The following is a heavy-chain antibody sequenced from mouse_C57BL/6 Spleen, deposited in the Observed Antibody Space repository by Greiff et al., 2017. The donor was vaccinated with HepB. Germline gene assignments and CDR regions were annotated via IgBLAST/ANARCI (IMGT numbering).Heavy chain of an antibody. J-gene: IGHJ2*01. D-gene: IGHD2-4*01. Sequence: QVHVKQSGAELVKPGASVKMSCKASGYTFTTYPIEWMKQNHGKSLEWIGNFHPYNDDTKYNEKFKGKATLTVEKSSSTVYLELSRLTSDDSAVYYCARYDYDGYYFDYWGQGTTLTVSS. CDR2: FHPYNDDT. CDR3: ARYDYDGYYFDY. CDR1: GYTFTTYP. V-gene: IGHV1-47*01.